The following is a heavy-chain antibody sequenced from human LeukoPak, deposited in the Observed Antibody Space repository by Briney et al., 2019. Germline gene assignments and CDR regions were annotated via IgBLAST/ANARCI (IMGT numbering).Heavy chain of an antibody. D-gene: IGHD3-22*01. V-gene: IGHV3-23*01. J-gene: IGHJ4*02. CDR3: ARNYYYYDSSGYYIFDY. Sequence: TGGSLRLSCAASGFTFSNYVLSWVRQAPGKGLEWVSTFSESGGNTYYADSVKGRFTISRDNSKNTLYLQMNSLRAEDTAVYYCARNYYYYDSSGYYIFDYWGQGTLVTVSS. CDR2: FSESGGNT. CDR1: GFTFSNYV.